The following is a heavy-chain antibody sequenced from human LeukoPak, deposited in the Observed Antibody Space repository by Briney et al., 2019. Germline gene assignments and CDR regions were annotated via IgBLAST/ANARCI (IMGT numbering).Heavy chain of an antibody. CDR3: ARDRGDYPGDYYYYGMDV. Sequence: GGSLRLSCAASGFTLSSYTMYWVRQAPGRGLVWVARFTSDGNSMTYADFVKGRFTVSRDNSKNTLYLQMNSLRAEDTAVYYCARDRGDYPGDYYYYGMDVWGQGTTVTVSS. D-gene: IGHD4-17*01. J-gene: IGHJ6*02. CDR2: FTSDGNSM. CDR1: GFTLSSYT. V-gene: IGHV3-74*01.